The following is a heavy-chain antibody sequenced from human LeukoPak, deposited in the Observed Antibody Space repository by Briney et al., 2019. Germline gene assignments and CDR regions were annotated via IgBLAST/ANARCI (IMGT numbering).Heavy chain of an antibody. D-gene: IGHD3-22*01. Sequence: SETLSLTCAVYGGSFSSYYWSWIRQPPGKGLEWIGEINHSGSTNYNPSLKSRVTISVDTSKNQFSLKLSSVTAADTAVYHCATRRIYYYDSSGYAYWGQGTLVTVSS. CDR3: ATRRIYYYDSSGYAY. CDR1: GGSFSSYY. J-gene: IGHJ4*02. V-gene: IGHV4-34*01. CDR2: INHSGST.